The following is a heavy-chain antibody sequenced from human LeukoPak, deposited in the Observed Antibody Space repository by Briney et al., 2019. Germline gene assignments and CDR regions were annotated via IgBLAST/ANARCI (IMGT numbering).Heavy chain of an antibody. Sequence: SETLSLTCTVSGGSISSYYWSWIRQPPGKGLEWIGYIYYSGSTNYNPSLKSRVTISVDTSKNQFSLKLSSVTAADTAVYYCARGCCGADALDIWGQGTMVTVSS. CDR2: IYYSGST. CDR3: ARGCCGADALDI. V-gene: IGHV4-59*01. D-gene: IGHD2-21*01. CDR1: GGSISSYY. J-gene: IGHJ3*02.